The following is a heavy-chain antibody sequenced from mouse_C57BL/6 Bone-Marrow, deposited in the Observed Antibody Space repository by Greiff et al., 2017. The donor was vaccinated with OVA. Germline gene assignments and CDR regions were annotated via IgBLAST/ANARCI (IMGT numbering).Heavy chain of an antibody. D-gene: IGHD1-1*01. V-gene: IGHV1-54*01. CDR1: GYAFTNYL. Sequence: QVQLQQSGAELVRPGTSVKVSCKASGYAFTNYLIEWVKQRPGQGLEWIGVINPGSGGTNYNEKFKGKATLTADKSSSTAYMQLSSLTSEDSAVYFCARGDYGSSYPWYFDGWGTGTTVTVSS. CDR3: ARGDYGSSYPWYFDG. CDR2: INPGSGGT. J-gene: IGHJ1*03.